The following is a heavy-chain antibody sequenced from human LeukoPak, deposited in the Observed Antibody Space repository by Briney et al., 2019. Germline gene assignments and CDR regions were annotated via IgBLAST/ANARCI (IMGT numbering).Heavy chain of an antibody. J-gene: IGHJ4*02. CDR3: ARGRWLQLPDY. Sequence: SDTLSLTCTVSGGSLSNYYWSWIRQPPGKGLEWIGYIYYSGSTNYNPSLKRRVTISVDTSKNKFSLKLSSVTAADTAVYYCARGRWLQLPDYWGQGTLVTVSS. D-gene: IGHD5-24*01. CDR1: GGSLSNYY. V-gene: IGHV4-59*07. CDR2: IYYSGST.